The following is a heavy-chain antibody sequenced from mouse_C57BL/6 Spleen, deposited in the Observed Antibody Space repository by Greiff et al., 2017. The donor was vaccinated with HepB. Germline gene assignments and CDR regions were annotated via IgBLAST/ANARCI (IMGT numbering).Heavy chain of an antibody. D-gene: IGHD1-1*01. CDR2: IRNKANGYTT. J-gene: IGHJ2*01. CDR3: ARSITTVVAHYFDY. CDR1: GFTFTDYY. V-gene: IGHV7-3*01. Sequence: EVKLVESGGGLVQPGGSLSLSCAASGFTFTDYYMSWVRQPPGKALEWLGFIRNKANGYTTEYSASVKGRFTISRDNSQSILYLQMNALRAEDSATYYCARSITTVVAHYFDYWGQGTTLTVSS.